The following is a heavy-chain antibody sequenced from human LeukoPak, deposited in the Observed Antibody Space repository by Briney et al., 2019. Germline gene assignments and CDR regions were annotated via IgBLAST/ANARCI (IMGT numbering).Heavy chain of an antibody. CDR3: ARGDTAMVCNY. D-gene: IGHD5-18*01. CDR2: INTNTGNP. J-gene: IGHJ4*02. Sequence: ASVKVSCKASGYTFTSYGISWVRQAPGQGLEWMGWINTNTGNPTYAQGFTGRFVFSLDTSVSTAYLQISSLKAEDTAVYYCARGDTAMVCNYWGQGTLVTVSS. V-gene: IGHV7-4-1*02. CDR1: GYTFTSYG.